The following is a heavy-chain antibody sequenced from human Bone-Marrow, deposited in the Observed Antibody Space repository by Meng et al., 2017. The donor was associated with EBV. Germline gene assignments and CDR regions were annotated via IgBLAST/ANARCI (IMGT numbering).Heavy chain of an antibody. CDR3: ASESGRGYTPDY. CDR1: GGTFSMDA. Sequence: QVRLVQSGAEVKKAGSSVKVSCKTSGGTFSMDAISWVRQAPGQGLEWMGGLIPMLGAPQYAQKFQGRVTIIADELTSTHNMELSSLRSEDTAVYYCASESGRGYTPDYWGQGTLVTVSS. J-gene: IGHJ4*02. V-gene: IGHV1-69*01. CDR2: LIPMLGAP. D-gene: IGHD3-10*01.